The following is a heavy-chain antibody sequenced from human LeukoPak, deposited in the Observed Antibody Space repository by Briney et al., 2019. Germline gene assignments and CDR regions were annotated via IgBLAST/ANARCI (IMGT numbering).Heavy chain of an antibody. V-gene: IGHV1-69*05. CDR3: AREAAAGLDY. CDR2: IIPIFGTA. J-gene: IGHJ4*02. D-gene: IGHD6-13*01. Sequence: GASVKVSCRASGGTLSSYAISWVRQAPGQGLAWMGGIIPIFGTANYAQKFQGRVTITTDESTSTAYMELSSLRSEDTAVYYCAREAAAGLDYWGQGTLVTVSS. CDR1: GGTLSSYA.